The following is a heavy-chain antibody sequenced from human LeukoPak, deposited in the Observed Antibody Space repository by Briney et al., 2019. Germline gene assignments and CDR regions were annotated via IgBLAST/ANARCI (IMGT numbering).Heavy chain of an antibody. CDR2: INPSGGST. CDR3: ARSPGGGYSSGWYWEGTCYFDY. Sequence: ASVKVSCKASGYTFTSYYMHWVRQAPGQGLEWMGIINPSGGSTSYAQKFQGRVTMTRDMSTSTVYMELSSLRSEDTAVYYCARSPGGGYSSGWYWEGTCYFDYWGQGTLVTVSS. V-gene: IGHV1-46*01. CDR1: GYTFTSYY. J-gene: IGHJ4*02. D-gene: IGHD6-19*01.